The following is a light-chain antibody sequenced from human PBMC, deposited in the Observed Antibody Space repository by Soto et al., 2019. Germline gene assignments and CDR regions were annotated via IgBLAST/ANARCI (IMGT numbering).Light chain of an antibody. Sequence: QSALTQPASVSGSPGQSITISCTGTSGDVGTYDLVSWYQHHPGAAPKLMVYEATRRPSGISNRFSGSKSGTSATLGITGFQTGDEADYYCGSWDSSLSAYVFGTGTKLTVL. CDR3: GSWDSSLSAYV. CDR1: SGDVGTYDL. CDR2: EAT. J-gene: IGLJ1*01. V-gene: IGLV2-14*02.